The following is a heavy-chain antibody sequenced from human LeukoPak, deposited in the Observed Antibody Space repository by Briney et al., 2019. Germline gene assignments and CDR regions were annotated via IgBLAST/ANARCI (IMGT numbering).Heavy chain of an antibody. J-gene: IGHJ4*02. V-gene: IGHV3-23*01. CDR3: AKDLPGYCSSTSCPGTFDY. D-gene: IGHD2-2*01. Sequence: GGSLRLSCAASGFTFSSYGMHWVRQAPGKGLEWVSAISGSGGSTYYADSVKGRFTISRDNSKNTLYLQMNSLRAEDTAVYYCAKDLPGYCSSTSCPGTFDYWGQGTLVTVSS. CDR2: ISGSGGST. CDR1: GFTFSSYG.